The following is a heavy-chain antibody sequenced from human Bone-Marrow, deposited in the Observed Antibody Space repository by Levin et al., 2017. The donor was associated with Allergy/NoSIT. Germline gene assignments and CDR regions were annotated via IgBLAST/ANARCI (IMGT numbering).Heavy chain of an antibody. Sequence: PSETLSLTCAVSGGSISSSNWWSWVRQPPGKGLEWIGEIYHSGSTNYNPSLKSRVTISVDKSKNQFSLKLSSVTAADTAVYYCARVAAYCGGDCYSVGLDYWGQGTLVTVSS. D-gene: IGHD2-21*02. CDR2: IYHSGST. V-gene: IGHV4-4*02. CDR3: ARVAAYCGGDCYSVGLDY. J-gene: IGHJ4*02. CDR1: GGSISSSNW.